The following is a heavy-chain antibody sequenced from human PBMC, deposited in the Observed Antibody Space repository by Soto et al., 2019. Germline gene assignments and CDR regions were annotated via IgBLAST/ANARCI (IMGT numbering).Heavy chain of an antibody. J-gene: IGHJ4*02. V-gene: IGHV3-23*01. CDR1: GFTFSNYA. CDR3: VKGKSGSRYVPIDF. CDR2: FYGSGNST. Sequence: EVQLLESGGGLVQPGGSLRLSCAASGFTFSNYAMSWVRRAPGKGLEWVSVFYGSGNSTYYADSVKGRFTISRDNSKNTLYLQMNSVRAEDRAVYYCVKGKSGSRYVPIDFWGQGTLVTVSS. D-gene: IGHD2-15*01.